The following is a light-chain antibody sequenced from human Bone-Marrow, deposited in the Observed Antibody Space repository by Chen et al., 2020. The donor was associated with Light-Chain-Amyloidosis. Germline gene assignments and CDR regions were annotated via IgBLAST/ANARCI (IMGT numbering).Light chain of an antibody. CDR3: CSYAGADNHVF. Sequence: QSALTQPPSASGSPGQSVTISCPGTSSDVGAYNYVSWYQLLPGKAPKLMIYEVTKRPSGVPGRFSGFKSGNTASLTVSGLQAEDEADYYCCSYAGADNHVFFGGGTKLTVL. CDR2: EVT. J-gene: IGLJ2*01. CDR1: SSDVGAYNY. V-gene: IGLV2-8*01.